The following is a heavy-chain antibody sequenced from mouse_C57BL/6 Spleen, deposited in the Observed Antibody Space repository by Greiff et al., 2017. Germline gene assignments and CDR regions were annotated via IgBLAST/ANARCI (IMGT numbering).Heavy chain of an antibody. CDR1: GFNIKDDY. J-gene: IGHJ2*01. V-gene: IGHV14-4*01. CDR3: TTLVYDYDYFDY. D-gene: IGHD2-4*01. Sequence: EVQLQQSGAELVRPGASVKLSCTASGFNIKDDYMHWVKQRPEQGLEWIGWIDPENGDTEYASKFQGKATITADTSSNTAYLQLSSLTSEDTAVYYCTTLVYDYDYFDYWGQGTTLTVSS. CDR2: IDPENGDT.